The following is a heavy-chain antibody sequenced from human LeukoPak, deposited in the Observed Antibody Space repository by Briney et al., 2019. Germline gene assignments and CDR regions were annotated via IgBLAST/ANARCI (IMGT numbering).Heavy chain of an antibody. J-gene: IGHJ3*02. CDR3: AKDIERNTLGLASTTLVAFDI. CDR1: GFTFSSYA. CDR2: ISGSGGST. Sequence: GGSLRLSCAASGFTFSSYAMSWVRQAPGKGLEWVSAISGSGGSTYYADSVKGRFTISRDNSKNTLYLQMNSLRAEDTAVYYCAKDIERNTLGLASTTLVAFDIWGQGTMVTVSS. V-gene: IGHV3-23*01. D-gene: IGHD1-14*01.